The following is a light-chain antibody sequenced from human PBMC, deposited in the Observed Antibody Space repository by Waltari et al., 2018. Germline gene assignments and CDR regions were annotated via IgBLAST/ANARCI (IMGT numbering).Light chain of an antibody. V-gene: IGKV4-1*01. Sequence: DIVMTQSPDSLAVSLGERATINCKSSQSVSDSINSKHYLAWYRQKPGQPPKLLISWASTREFGVPDRFSGRGSGTDFTLTISSLQAEDVAVYYCQKYYAVPPTFGPGTKVEIK. CDR2: WAS. J-gene: IGKJ1*01. CDR3: QKYYAVPPT. CDR1: QSVSDSINSKHY.